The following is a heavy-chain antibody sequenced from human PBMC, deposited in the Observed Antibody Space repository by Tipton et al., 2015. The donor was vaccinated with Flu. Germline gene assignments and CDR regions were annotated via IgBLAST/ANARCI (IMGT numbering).Heavy chain of an antibody. Sequence: TLSLTCTVSGGSISSGSYYWSWIRQPAGKGLEWIGRIYTSGSTNYNPSLKSRVTISVDTSKNQFSLKLSSVTAADTAGYYCARSVVVPAEGLYYYYGMDVWGQGTTVTVSS. D-gene: IGHD2-2*01. CDR3: ARSVVVPAEGLYYYYGMDV. V-gene: IGHV4-61*02. J-gene: IGHJ6*02. CDR1: GGSISSGSYY. CDR2: IYTSGST.